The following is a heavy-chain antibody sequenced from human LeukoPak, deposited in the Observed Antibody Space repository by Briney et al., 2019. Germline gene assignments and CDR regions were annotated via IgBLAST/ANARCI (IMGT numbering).Heavy chain of an antibody. CDR2: ISSSSSYI. Sequence: PGGSLRLSCAASGFTFSSYSMNWVRQAPGKGLEWVSSISSSSSYIYYADSVKGRFTISRDNAKNSLYLQMNSLRAEDTAVYYCARDNLFLDCSSTSCYIFDYWGQGTLVTVSS. J-gene: IGHJ4*02. CDR3: ARDNLFLDCSSTSCYIFDY. V-gene: IGHV3-21*01. D-gene: IGHD2-2*02. CDR1: GFTFSSYS.